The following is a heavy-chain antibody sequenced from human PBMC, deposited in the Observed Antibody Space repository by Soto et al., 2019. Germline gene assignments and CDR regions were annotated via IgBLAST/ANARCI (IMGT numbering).Heavy chain of an antibody. CDR1: GGSISSSSNH. D-gene: IGHD4-17*01. CDR3: ATHPPYGPLDH. J-gene: IGHJ4*02. Sequence: QLQLQESGPGLVKPSETLSLTCTVSGGSISSSSNHWGWIRQPPGKGLEWIGNIYYIENTDYNPSLKSRVTISVDTSKNHFSLRLTSVTAADTAVYYCATHPPYGPLDHWGQGTLVTVSS. V-gene: IGHV4-39*01. CDR2: IYYIENT.